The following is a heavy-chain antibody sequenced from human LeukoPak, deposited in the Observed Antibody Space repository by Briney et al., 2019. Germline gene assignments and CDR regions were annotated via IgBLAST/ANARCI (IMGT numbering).Heavy chain of an antibody. CDR1: VGSFSGYY. J-gene: IGHJ6*02. D-gene: IGHD2-15*01. Sequence: SGTLSLTCAVYVGSFSGYYWSSIRQPPRKGREWIGEINHSGSTNYNPSLKSRLTISVDTSKDQFSLKRSSVTAADTAVYYCARGRWWGMDVWGQGTTVTVSS. V-gene: IGHV4-34*01. CDR2: INHSGST. CDR3: ARGRWWGMDV.